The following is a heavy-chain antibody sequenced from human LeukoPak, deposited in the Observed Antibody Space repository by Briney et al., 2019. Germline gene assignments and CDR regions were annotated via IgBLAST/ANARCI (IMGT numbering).Heavy chain of an antibody. V-gene: IGHV3-23*01. CDR3: VRVEVAATATKPDY. J-gene: IGHJ4*02. Sequence: GGSLRLSCAASGFTFSSYAMSWVRQAPGKGLEWVSAISGSGGSTYYADSVKGRFTTSRDNAKNTLYLQMSSLRVEDTAVYYCVRVEVAATATKPDYWGQGTLVTVSS. D-gene: IGHD6-13*01. CDR1: GFTFSSYA. CDR2: ISGSGGST.